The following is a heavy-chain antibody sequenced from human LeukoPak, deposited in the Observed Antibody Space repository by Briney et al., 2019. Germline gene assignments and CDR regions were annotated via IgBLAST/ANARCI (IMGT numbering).Heavy chain of an antibody. V-gene: IGHV4-39*01. CDR1: GGSISSSSYS. D-gene: IGHD3-3*01. J-gene: IGHJ4*02. CDR3: ASLWSGYYYYFDY. CDR2: IYYSGST. Sequence: SETLSLTCTVSGGSISSSSYSWGWIRQPPGKGLEWIGSIYYSGSTYYNPSLKSRVTISVDTSKNQFSLKLSSVTAADTAVYYCASLWSGYYYYFDYWGQGTLVTVSS.